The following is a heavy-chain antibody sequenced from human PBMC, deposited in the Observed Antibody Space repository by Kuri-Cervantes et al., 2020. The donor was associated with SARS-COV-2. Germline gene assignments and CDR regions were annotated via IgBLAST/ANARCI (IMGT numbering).Heavy chain of an antibody. D-gene: IGHD3-3*01. V-gene: IGHV4-39*07. CDR3: ARELTYYDFWSGYSPAYYFDY. CDR2: MYYSGST. CDR1: GDSISSSRYY. Sequence: SETLSLTCTVSGDSISSSRYYWGWIRQPPGKGLEWIGSMYYSGSTYYNPSLKSRLTISVDTSKNQFSLKLSSVTAADTAVYYCARELTYYDFWSGYSPAYYFDYWGQGTMVTVSA. J-gene: IGHJ4*02.